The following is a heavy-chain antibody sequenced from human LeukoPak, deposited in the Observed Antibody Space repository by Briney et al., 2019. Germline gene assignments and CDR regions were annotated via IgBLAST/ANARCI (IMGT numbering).Heavy chain of an antibody. CDR3: AKTTTGYSSGRYPGWPVDY. Sequence: GGSLRLSCAASGFTFSSYAMSWVRQAPGKGLEWVSAISGSGSSTYYADSVKGRFTISRDNSKNTVYLQMNSLRAEDTAVYYCAKTTTGYSSGRYPGWPVDYWGQGTLVTVSS. CDR1: GFTFSSYA. CDR2: ISGSGSST. D-gene: IGHD6-19*01. J-gene: IGHJ4*02. V-gene: IGHV3-23*01.